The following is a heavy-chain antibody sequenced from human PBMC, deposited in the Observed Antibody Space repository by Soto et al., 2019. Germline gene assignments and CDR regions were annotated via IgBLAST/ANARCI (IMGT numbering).Heavy chain of an antibody. J-gene: IGHJ4*02. CDR2: INPYSGGA. Sequence: ASVKVSCKASGYTFTGYFMHWVRQAPGQGLEWMGWINPYSGGADYAQSFQGRVTMTRDTSISTVYMELSRLRPDDTAVYYCARRKERSGPHYFDYWGQGSQVTVSS. CDR3: ARRKERSGPHYFDY. D-gene: IGHD6-25*01. V-gene: IGHV1-2*02. CDR1: GYTFTGYF.